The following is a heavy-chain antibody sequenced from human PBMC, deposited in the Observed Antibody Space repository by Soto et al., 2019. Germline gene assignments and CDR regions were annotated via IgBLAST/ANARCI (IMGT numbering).Heavy chain of an antibody. J-gene: IGHJ4*02. Sequence: HPGGSLRLSCAASGFTFSCYSLNWVRQAPGKGLEWESSISSGCSSISYAVAVKGRLTISRDNAKNTLYLQMNSLIAEDTAVYYCVRTSLVVAAATREDYWGQGTLITV. CDR1: GFTFSCYS. CDR3: VRTSLVVAAATREDY. CDR2: ISSGCSSI. V-gene: IGHV3-74*01. D-gene: IGHD2-15*01.